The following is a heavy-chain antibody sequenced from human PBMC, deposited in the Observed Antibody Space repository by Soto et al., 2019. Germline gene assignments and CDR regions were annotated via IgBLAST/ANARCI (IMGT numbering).Heavy chain of an antibody. V-gene: IGHV3-23*01. J-gene: IGHJ5*02. CDR1: GFTFSSYA. CDR2: ISGSGGST. D-gene: IGHD4-4*01. Sequence: PGGSLRLSCAASGFTFSSYAMSWVRQAPGKGLEWVSAISGSGGSTYYADSVKGRFTISRDNSKNTLYLQMNSLRAEDTAVYYCAKGLVGTVKYNWFDPWGQGTLVTVSS. CDR3: AKGLVGTVKYNWFDP.